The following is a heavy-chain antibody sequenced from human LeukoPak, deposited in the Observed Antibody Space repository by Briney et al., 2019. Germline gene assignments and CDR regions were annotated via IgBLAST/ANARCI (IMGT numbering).Heavy chain of an antibody. J-gene: IGHJ6*03. Sequence: PSETLSLTCTVSGGSISSSSYYWGWIRQPPGKGLEWIGSIYYSGSTNYNPSLKSRVTISVDTSKNQFSLKLTSATAADTAVYYCASTDPVVATIRPYYYYYMDVWGKGTTVTVSS. CDR1: GGSISSSSYY. V-gene: IGHV4-39*07. CDR3: ASTDPVVATIRPYYYYYMDV. CDR2: IYYSGST. D-gene: IGHD5-12*01.